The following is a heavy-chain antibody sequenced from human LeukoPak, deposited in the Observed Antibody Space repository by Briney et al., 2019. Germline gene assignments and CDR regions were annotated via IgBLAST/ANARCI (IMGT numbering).Heavy chain of an antibody. CDR3: ARARGWQPNYYYYYMDV. Sequence: PGGSLRLSCIPSGFTFNSYAMFWVRQAPGKGLGWVSLICYDGSNKCYADSVKGRFTISRDNSKNTLFLQMNSLRAEDTAVYYCARARGWQPNYYYYYMDVWGTGTTVTVSS. J-gene: IGHJ6*03. CDR2: ICYDGSNK. D-gene: IGHD3-10*01. CDR1: GFTFNSYA. V-gene: IGHV3-33*07.